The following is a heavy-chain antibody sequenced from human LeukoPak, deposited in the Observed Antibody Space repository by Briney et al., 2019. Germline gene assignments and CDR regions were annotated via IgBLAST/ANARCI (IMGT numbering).Heavy chain of an antibody. CDR3: ARGRGTYYYDSSGRDY. D-gene: IGHD3-22*01. J-gene: IGHJ4*02. V-gene: IGHV1-8*02. CDR1: GYTFTSYG. CDR2: MNPNSGNT. Sequence: ASVKVSCKASGYTFTSYGISWVRQAPGQGLEWMGWMNPNSGNTGYAQKFQGRVTMTRNTSISTAYMELSSLRSEDTAVYYCARGRGTYYYDSSGRDYWGQGTLVTVSS.